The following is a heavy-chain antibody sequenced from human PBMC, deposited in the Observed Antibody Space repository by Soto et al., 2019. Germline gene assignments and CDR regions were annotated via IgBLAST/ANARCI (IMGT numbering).Heavy chain of an antibody. J-gene: IGHJ6*03. Sequence: QLQLQESGPGLVKPSETLSLTCTVSGGSISSSSYYWGWIRQPPGKGLEWIGSIYYSGSTYYNPSLKSRVTISVDTSKNQFSLKLSSVTAADTAVYYCARHFRGVEYYYYYYYMDVWGKGTTVTVSS. CDR2: IYYSGST. V-gene: IGHV4-39*01. D-gene: IGHD3-10*01. CDR1: GGSISSSSYY. CDR3: ARHFRGVEYYYYYYYMDV.